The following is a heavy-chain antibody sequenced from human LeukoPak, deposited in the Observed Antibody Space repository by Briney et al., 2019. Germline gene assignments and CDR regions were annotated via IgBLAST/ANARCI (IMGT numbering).Heavy chain of an antibody. J-gene: IGHJ4*02. CDR2: NNPSSGTT. V-gene: IGHV1-46*01. CDR1: GYTFTGYY. CDR3: ARDRGLLYGSSGCLDY. D-gene: IGHD6-19*01. Sequence: ASVKVSCKASGYTFTGYYMHWVRQAPGQGLEWMGINNPSSGTTSYAQKFQGRVTITRDTSTSTVYMELSSLTSEDTAVYFCARDRGLLYGSSGCLDYWGQGTLVTVSS.